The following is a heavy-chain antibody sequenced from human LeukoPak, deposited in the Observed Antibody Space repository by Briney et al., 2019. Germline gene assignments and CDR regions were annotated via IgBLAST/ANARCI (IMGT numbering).Heavy chain of an antibody. Sequence: SETLSLTCTVSGDSIRSSYWSWIRQSPGKGLEWIGYISTSGNTNYNPSLKSRVSISTHTSKNHLSPRLSSVTAAGTAVSYRLREGPLGSWGSFLFDSWGQGALVTASS. CDR3: LREGPLGSWGSFLFDS. CDR2: ISTSGNT. J-gene: IGHJ4*02. D-gene: IGHD3-16*01. CDR1: GDSIRSSY. V-gene: IGHV4-4*09.